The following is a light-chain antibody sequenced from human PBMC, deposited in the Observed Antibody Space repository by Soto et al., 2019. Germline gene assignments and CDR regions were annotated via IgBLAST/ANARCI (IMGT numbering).Light chain of an antibody. J-gene: IGKJ5*01. CDR3: QQYYTNPPIT. V-gene: IGKV4-1*01. CDR2: WAS. CDR1: QSVLHSSNNMNY. Sequence: DIVMTQSPASLGVSLGERATINCKSSQSVLHSSNNMNYLAWYQQRPGQPPKLLIYWASIRESGVPDRFSGSGSGTDFTLTISSLKTEDVAVYYCQQYYTNPPITFGQGTRLEIK.